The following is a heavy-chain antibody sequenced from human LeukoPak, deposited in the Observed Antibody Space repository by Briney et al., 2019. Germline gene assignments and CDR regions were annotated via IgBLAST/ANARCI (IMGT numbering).Heavy chain of an antibody. D-gene: IGHD3-16*02. CDR1: GGTFSSYA. V-gene: IGHV1-69*06. Sequence: SVKVSCKASGGTFSSYAIGWVRQAPGQGLEWMGGIIPIFGTANYAQKFQGRVTITADKSTSTAYMELSSLRSEDTAVYYCARDEDRYDYVWGSYPIRYLGYWGQGTLVTVSS. J-gene: IGHJ4*02. CDR3: ARDEDRYDYVWGSYPIRYLGY. CDR2: IIPIFGTA.